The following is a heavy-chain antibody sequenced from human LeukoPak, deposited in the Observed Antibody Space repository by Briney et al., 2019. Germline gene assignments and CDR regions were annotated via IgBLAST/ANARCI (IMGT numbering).Heavy chain of an antibody. V-gene: IGHV3-23*01. CDR3: AKGVHCSSTDCHDGRMDV. CDR1: GFTFSDYA. J-gene: IGHJ6*04. Sequence: GGSLRLSCAASGFTFSDYAMSWVRQAPGKGLEWVSVISGSASHTYYADSVKGRFTISRDNSKNRLYLQMSSLRAEDPAIYSCAKGVHCSSTDCHDGRMDVWGKGTTVTVSS. CDR2: ISGSASHT. D-gene: IGHD2-2*01.